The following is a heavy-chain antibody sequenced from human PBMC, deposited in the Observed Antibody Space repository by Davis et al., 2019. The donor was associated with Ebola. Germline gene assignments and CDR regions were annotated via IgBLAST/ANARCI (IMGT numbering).Heavy chain of an antibody. CDR1: GFTFSSYA. D-gene: IGHD3-10*01. V-gene: IGHV3-30-3*01. CDR3: AILRFGELLDY. J-gene: IGHJ4*02. CDR2: ISYDGSNK. Sequence: GESLKISCAASGFTFSSYAMHWVRQAPGKGLEWVAVISYDGSNKYYADSVKGRFTISRDNSKNTLYLQMNSLRAEDTAVYYCAILRFGELLDYWGQGTLVTVSS.